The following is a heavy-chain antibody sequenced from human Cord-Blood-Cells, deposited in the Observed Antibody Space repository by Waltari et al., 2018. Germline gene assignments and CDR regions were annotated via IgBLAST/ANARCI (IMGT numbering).Heavy chain of an antibody. Sequence: QVQLQESGPGLVKPSETLSLTCTVPGGSVSSGSYYWSWIRQPPGKGLEWIGYIYYSGSTNYNPSLKSRVTISVDTSKNQFSLKLSSVTAADTAVYYCARRDYSDYFDYWGQGTLVTVSS. CDR3: ARRDYSDYFDY. J-gene: IGHJ4*02. CDR2: IYYSGST. D-gene: IGHD4-4*01. V-gene: IGHV4-61*01. CDR1: GGSVSSGSYY.